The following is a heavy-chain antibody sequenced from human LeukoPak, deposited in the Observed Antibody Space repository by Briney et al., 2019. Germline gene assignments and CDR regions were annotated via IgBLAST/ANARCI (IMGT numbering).Heavy chain of an antibody. CDR3: SRLYGYVYNWFDP. Sequence: GESLKISCKGSGYSFTSYWIGWVRQMPGKGLEWMGIIYPGDSDTRYSPSFQGQVTISAAKSISTDYLQWSILKASDTAMYDSSRLYGYVYNWFDPWGHGTLVTVSS. D-gene: IGHD5-12*01. V-gene: IGHV5-51*01. CDR1: GYSFTSYW. J-gene: IGHJ5*02. CDR2: IYPGDSDT.